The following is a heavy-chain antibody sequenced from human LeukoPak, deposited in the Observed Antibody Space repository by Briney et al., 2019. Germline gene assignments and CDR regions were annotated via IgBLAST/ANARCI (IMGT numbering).Heavy chain of an antibody. CDR3: AKDGGLWVSAHWGDS. D-gene: IGHD7-27*01. J-gene: IGHJ4*02. CDR1: GFTFSSYT. Sequence: GGSLRLSCAASGFTFSSYTMSWVRQAPGKGLGWVSTITTSDGNTCYADSVKGRFTVSRDNSKNTLFLQMNSLRAEDTAVYYCAKDGGLWVSAHWGDSWGRGALVTVSS. V-gene: IGHV3-23*01. CDR2: ITTSDGNT.